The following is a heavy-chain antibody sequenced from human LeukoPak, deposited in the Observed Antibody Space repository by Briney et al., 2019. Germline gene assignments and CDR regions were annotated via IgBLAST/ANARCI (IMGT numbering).Heavy chain of an antibody. CDR3: TRDRGAYNLYDY. D-gene: IGHD1-1*01. J-gene: IGHJ4*02. Sequence: GGSLRLSCTASGFTFGDYAMSWIRQAPGKGLEWVGFIRSKAYGETADYAASVKGRFTISRDDSKAIAYLQMNSLKTEDSAVYHCTRDRGAYNLYDYWGQGTLVTVSS. CDR1: GFTFGDYA. CDR2: IRSKAYGETA. V-gene: IGHV3-49*03.